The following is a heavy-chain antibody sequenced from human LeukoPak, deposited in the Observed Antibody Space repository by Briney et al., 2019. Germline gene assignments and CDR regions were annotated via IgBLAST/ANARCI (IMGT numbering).Heavy chain of an antibody. J-gene: IGHJ4*02. CDR1: GYTFTGYY. V-gene: IGHV1-2*02. Sequence: AASVKVSCKASGYTFTGYYMHWVRQAPGQGLEWMGWINPNSGGTNYAQKFQGRVTMTRDTSISTAYMELSSLRSEDTAVYYCARGSACSGGSCYSGGDFDYWGQGTLVTVSS. CDR2: INPNSGGT. D-gene: IGHD2-15*01. CDR3: ARGSACSGGSCYSGGDFDY.